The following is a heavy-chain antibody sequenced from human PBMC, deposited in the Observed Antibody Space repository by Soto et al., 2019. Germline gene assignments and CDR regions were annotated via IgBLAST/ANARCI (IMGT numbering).Heavy chain of an antibody. CDR1: GYTFTSYG. CDR3: ARDLGRSPFDY. CDR2: ISAYNGNT. V-gene: IGHV1-18*01. J-gene: IGHJ4*02. Sequence: ASVKVSCKGSGYTFTSYGISWVRQAPGQGLEWMGWISAYNGNTNYAQKLQGRVTMTTDTSTSTAYMELRSLRAEDSALYYCARDLGRSPFDYWGQGTLVTVSS.